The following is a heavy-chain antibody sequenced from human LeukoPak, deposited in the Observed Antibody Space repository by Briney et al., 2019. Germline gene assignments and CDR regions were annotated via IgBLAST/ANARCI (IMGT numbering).Heavy chain of an antibody. CDR2: IHTSGST. CDR1: GGSISSYY. Sequence: SETLSLTCTVSGGSISSYYWSWIRQPAGKGLEWIGRIHTSGSTNYNPSLKSRVTMSVDTSKNQFSLRLSSVTAADTAVYYCARGKIGYDFWSGYYYYYGMDVWGQGTTVTVSS. CDR3: ARGKIGYDFWSGYYYYYGMDV. J-gene: IGHJ6*02. D-gene: IGHD3-3*01. V-gene: IGHV4-4*07.